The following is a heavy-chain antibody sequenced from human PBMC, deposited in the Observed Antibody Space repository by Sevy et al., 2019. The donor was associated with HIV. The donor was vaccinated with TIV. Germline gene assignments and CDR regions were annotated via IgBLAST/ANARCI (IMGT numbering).Heavy chain of an antibody. Sequence: KQSQTLSLTCAISGDSVSSNIAAWNWIRQSPSRGLECLARTYYRSKCYNDYAVSVKSRITINPDTSKNQFSLQLNSVTPEDTAVYYCARDQPLIAAAGTPYYYMDVWGKGTTVTVSS. CDR2: TYYRSKCYN. CDR3: ARDQPLIAAAGTPYYYMDV. CDR1: GDSVSSNIAA. D-gene: IGHD6-13*01. V-gene: IGHV6-1*01. J-gene: IGHJ6*03.